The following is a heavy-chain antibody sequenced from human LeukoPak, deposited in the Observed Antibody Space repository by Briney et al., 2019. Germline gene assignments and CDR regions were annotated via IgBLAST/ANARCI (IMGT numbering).Heavy chain of an antibody. CDR2: IYYSGST. Sequence: PSETLSLTCTVSGYSISSGYYWVWIRQPPGKGLEWIGYIYYSGSTNYNPSLKSRVTISVDTSKNQFSLKLSSVTAAATAVYYCARETSQKGAHYMDVWGKGTTVTVSS. V-gene: IGHV4-38-2*02. CDR1: GYSISSGYY. CDR3: ARETSQKGAHYMDV. D-gene: IGHD3-16*01. J-gene: IGHJ6*03.